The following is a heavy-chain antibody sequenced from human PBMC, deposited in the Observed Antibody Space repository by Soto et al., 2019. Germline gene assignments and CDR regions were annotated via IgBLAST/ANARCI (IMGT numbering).Heavy chain of an antibody. V-gene: IGHV4-59*01. D-gene: IGHD2-15*01. CDR1: GGSISSYY. CDR2: IYYSGST. Sequence: QVQLQESGPGLVKPSETLSLTCTVSGGSISSYYWSWIRQPPGKGLEWIGYIYYSGSTNYNPSLKSRVTISVDTSKNEFSLKLSSVTAADTAVYYCARAPSLDIVVVVAASIGAFDIWGQGTMVTVSS. CDR3: ARAPSLDIVVVVAASIGAFDI. J-gene: IGHJ3*02.